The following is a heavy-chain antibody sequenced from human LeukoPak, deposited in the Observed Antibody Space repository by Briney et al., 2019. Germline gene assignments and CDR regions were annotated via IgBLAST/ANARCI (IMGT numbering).Heavy chain of an antibody. CDR2: ISGSGGST. D-gene: IGHD3/OR15-3a*01. V-gene: IGHV3-23*01. CDR3: AKDGHYYYYYMDV. J-gene: IGHJ6*03. CDR1: GFTVSRNY. Sequence: GGSLRLSCAASGFTVSRNYMSWVRQAPGKGLEWVSAISGSGGSTYYADSVKGRFTISRDNSKNTLYLQMNSLRAEDTAVYYCAKDGHYYYYYMDVWGKGTTVTVSS.